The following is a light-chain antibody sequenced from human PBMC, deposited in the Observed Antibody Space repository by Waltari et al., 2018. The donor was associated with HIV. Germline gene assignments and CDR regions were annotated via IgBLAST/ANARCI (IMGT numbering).Light chain of an antibody. V-gene: IGKV4-1*01. Sequence: VMTRPPASLAVPLGEKATIICQSRLRLLYSSNNKNYVAWYQQKPRQPPKLLIYWASTRESGVPDRFSGSGSGTDFTLTISSLQAEDVAVYYCQQYYSTPRTFGQGTKVEIK. CDR1: LRLLYSSNNKNY. CDR3: QQYYSTPRT. CDR2: WAS. J-gene: IGKJ2*01.